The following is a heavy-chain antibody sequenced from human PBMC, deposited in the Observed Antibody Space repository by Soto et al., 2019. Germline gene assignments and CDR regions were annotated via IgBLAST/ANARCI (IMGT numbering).Heavy chain of an antibody. CDR1: GYIFTRYY. CDR2: INPSGGSI. Sequence: ASVKVSCKASGYIFTRYYMHWVRQAPGQGLEWMGIINPSGGSITYAQKFQGRVIMTRDTSTSTVYMELSSLRSEDTAVYYCARDPGITWFRTSFKPGYNMDVWGQGTTVTVSS. V-gene: IGHV1-46*01. CDR3: ARDPGITWFRTSFKPGYNMDV. J-gene: IGHJ6*02. D-gene: IGHD2-2*01.